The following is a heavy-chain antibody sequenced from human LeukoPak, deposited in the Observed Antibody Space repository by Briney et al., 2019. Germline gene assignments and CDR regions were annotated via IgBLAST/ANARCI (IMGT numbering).Heavy chain of an antibody. V-gene: IGHV3-21*01. Sequence: GGSLRLSCAASGFTLGSYSMNWVRQAPGKGLEWVSSISSSSSYIYYADSVKGRFTISRDNANNALYLQMNSLRAEDTAVYYCARFTSSFDYWGQGTLVTASS. CDR2: ISSSSSYI. CDR3: ARFTSSFDY. D-gene: IGHD2-2*01. J-gene: IGHJ4*02. CDR1: GFTLGSYS.